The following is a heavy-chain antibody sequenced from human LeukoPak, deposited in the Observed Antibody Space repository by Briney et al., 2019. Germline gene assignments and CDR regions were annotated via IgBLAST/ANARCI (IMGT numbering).Heavy chain of an antibody. CDR1: GFTFSSYA. J-gene: IGHJ3*02. CDR3: ARAGPGDAFDI. Sequence: AGGSLRLSCAASGFTFSSYAMHWVRQAPGKGLEYVSAISSNGGSTYYANSVKGRFTISRDNSKNTLYLQMGSLRAGDMAVYYCARAGPGDAFDIWGQGTMVTVSS. CDR2: ISSNGGST. V-gene: IGHV3-64*01.